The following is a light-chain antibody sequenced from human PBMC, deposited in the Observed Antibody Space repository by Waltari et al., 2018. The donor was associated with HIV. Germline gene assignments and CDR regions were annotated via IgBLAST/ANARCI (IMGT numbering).Light chain of an antibody. V-gene: IGLV2-14*03. Sequence: QSALTQPASVSGSPGQSITISCTGTSSDVGGYNYVSWYQQHPGKAPKLMIYDVSNPPSGVSHRFSGSKSGNTASLTISGLQSEDEADYCCSSYTSSSASGFGGGTKLTVL. CDR2: DVS. CDR1: SSDVGGYNY. J-gene: IGLJ2*01. CDR3: SSYTSSSASG.